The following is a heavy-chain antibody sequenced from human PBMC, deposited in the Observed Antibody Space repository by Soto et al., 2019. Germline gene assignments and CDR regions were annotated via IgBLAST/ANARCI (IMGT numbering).Heavy chain of an antibody. J-gene: IGHJ6*02. CDR1: GFTFSSYG. Sequence: HPGGSLRLSCAASGFTFSSYGMHWVRQAPGKGLEWVAVICSDSSTKYYADSVEGRFTVSRDNARNSVSLQMDSLRDEDAAVYYCARIKLVEWFFINVDVYDMDVWGQGTPVTVSS. D-gene: IGHD3-3*01. CDR3: ARIKLVEWFFINVDVYDMDV. V-gene: IGHV3-33*01. CDR2: ICSDSSTK.